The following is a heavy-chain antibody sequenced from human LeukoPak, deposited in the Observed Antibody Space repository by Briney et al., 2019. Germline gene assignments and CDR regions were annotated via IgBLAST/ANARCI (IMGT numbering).Heavy chain of an antibody. CDR1: GLTVSSNY. CDR3: ARVSRGDWFDP. CDR2: IYHSGST. Sequence: PGGSLRLSCAASGLTVSSNYMNWIRQPPGKGLEWIGSIYHSGSTYYNPSLKSRVTIPVDTSKNQFSLKLSSVTAADTAVYYCARVSRGDWFDPWGQGTLVTVSS. D-gene: IGHD3-10*01. V-gene: IGHV4-38-2*01. J-gene: IGHJ5*02.